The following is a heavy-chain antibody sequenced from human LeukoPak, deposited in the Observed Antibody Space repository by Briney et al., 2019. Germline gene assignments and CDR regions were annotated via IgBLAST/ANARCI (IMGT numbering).Heavy chain of an antibody. V-gene: IGHV4-39*01. Sequence: SEALSLTCTVSGGSISSSNYYWGWIRQPPGTGLEWIGSIYYSGSTYYNPSLKSRVTISVDTSKNQFSLKLSSVTAADTAVYYCARQLYSYGAYFDYWGQGTLATVSS. J-gene: IGHJ4*02. D-gene: IGHD5-18*01. CDR2: IYYSGST. CDR1: GGSISSSNYY. CDR3: ARQLYSYGAYFDY.